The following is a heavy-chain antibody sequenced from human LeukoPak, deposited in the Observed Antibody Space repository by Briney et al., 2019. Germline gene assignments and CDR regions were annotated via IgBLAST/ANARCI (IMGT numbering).Heavy chain of an antibody. Sequence: QPGGSLRLSCAASGFTVSSNYMSWVRQAPGKGLEWVSVIYSGGSTYYADSVKGRFTISRDNARNSLYLQMNNLRGEDTAIYYCARDAGNSGYGCDLWGQGTLVTVSS. J-gene: IGHJ5*02. CDR2: IYSGGST. V-gene: IGHV3-53*01. CDR3: ARDAGNSGYGCDL. D-gene: IGHD5-12*01. CDR1: GFTVSSNY.